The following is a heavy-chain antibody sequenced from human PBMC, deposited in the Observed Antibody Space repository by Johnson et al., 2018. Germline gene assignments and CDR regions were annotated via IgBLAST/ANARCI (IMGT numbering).Heavy chain of an antibody. CDR1: EFTFSNYA. CDR3: AEDRYGWSSGYQVRDAFDI. D-gene: IGHD3-22*01. J-gene: IGHJ3*02. Sequence: VQLVQSGGGLVQPGGSLRLSCAASEFTFSNYAMNWVRQAPGKGLEWVSTITDSGGSTFYPDSVKGRFTVSRDNSNNTLYLQMNSLRAEDTALHYCAEDRYGWSSGYQVRDAFDIWGQGTMVTVSS. CDR2: ITDSGGST. V-gene: IGHV3-23*04.